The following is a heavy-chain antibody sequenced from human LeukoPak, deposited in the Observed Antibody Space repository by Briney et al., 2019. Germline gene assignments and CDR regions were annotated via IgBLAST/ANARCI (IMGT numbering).Heavy chain of an antibody. CDR2: IFLNHSQI. J-gene: IGHJ4*02. CDR3: ATSTYSLAAHIDY. CDR1: DHTLNIYW. Sequence: GESLKISCKESDHTLNIYWIAWVRQMPGRGVEWMGIIFLNHSQIQYTPSFQGQITISPDKSVKTAYLQCDSLQTSDTALYYCATSTYSLAAHIDYWGQGTPVTVST. D-gene: IGHD2-21*01. V-gene: IGHV5-51*03.